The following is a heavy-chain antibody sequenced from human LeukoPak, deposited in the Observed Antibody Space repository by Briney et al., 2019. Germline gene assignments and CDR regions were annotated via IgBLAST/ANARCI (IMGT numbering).Heavy chain of an antibody. Sequence: ASVKVSCKASGYTFTSYDINWVRQATGQGLEWMGWMNPNSGNTGYAQKFQGRVTMTRNTSISTAYMELSSLRSEDTAVYYCARVPTMVRCTNWFDPWGQGTLVTVSS. CDR1: GYTFTSYD. J-gene: IGHJ5*02. CDR2: MNPNSGNT. V-gene: IGHV1-8*01. CDR3: ARVPTMVRCTNWFDP. D-gene: IGHD3-10*01.